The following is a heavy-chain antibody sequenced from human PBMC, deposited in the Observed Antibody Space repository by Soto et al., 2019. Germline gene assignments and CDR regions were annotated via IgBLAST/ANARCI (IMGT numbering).Heavy chain of an antibody. D-gene: IGHD3-10*01. CDR2: INHSGST. CDR1: GGSFSGYY. CDR3: AATYYYGSGSYYNPHFDY. V-gene: IGHV4-34*01. J-gene: IGHJ4*02. Sequence: SETLSLTCAVHGGSFSGYYWSWIRQPPGKGLEWIGEINHSGSTNYNPSRKSRVTIAVDTSKNQFSLKLSSVTAAETAVYYCAATYYYGSGSYYNPHFDYWGQGTLVTVSS.